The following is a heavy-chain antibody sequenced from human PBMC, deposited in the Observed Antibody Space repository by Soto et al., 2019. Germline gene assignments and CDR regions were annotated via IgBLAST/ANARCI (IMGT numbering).Heavy chain of an antibody. CDR1: GGSIISGDYY. J-gene: IGHJ4*02. CDR3: ARSIEMATIED. Sequence: SETLSLTCTVSGGSIISGDYYWSWIRQPPGKGLEWIGYIYYSGSTYYNPSLKSRVTISVDTSKNQFSLKLSSVTAADTAVYYCARSIEMATIEDWGQGTLVTVSS. CDR2: IYYSGST. V-gene: IGHV4-30-4*01. D-gene: IGHD5-12*01.